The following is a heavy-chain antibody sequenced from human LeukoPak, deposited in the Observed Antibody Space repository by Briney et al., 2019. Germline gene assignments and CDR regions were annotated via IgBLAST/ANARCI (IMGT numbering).Heavy chain of an antibody. V-gene: IGHV3-23*01. J-gene: IGHJ4*02. CDR3: AKDQGYGGLFFDY. CDR2: ISGSGGST. D-gene: IGHD5-12*01. Sequence: PGGSLRLSCAASGFPFDRYAKSWVRQAPGKGLEWVAAISGSGGSTFYADSVKGRVAISRDNSKNTLYLQMNSLNTEDTAVYYCAKDQGYGGLFFDYWGQGTLVTVSS. CDR1: GFPFDRYA.